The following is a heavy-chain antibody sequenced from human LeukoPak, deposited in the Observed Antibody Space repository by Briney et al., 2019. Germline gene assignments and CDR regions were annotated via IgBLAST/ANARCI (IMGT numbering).Heavy chain of an antibody. V-gene: IGHV3-30*18. Sequence: GGSLRLSCAASGFTFSSYGMHWVRQAPGKGLEWVAVISYDGSDKYYADSVKGRFTISRDNSKNTLYLQTNSLRAEDTAVYYCAKATDYGGNSIESAFDIWGQGTMVTVSS. CDR3: AKATDYGGNSIESAFDI. CDR1: GFTFSSYG. J-gene: IGHJ3*02. D-gene: IGHD4-23*01. CDR2: ISYDGSDK.